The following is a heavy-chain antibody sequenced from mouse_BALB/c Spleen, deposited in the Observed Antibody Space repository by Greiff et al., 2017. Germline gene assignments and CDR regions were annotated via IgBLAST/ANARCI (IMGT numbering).Heavy chain of an antibody. D-gene: IGHD2-1*01. CDR2: ISYSGST. CDR3: ASNYGFAY. Sequence: ESGPGLVKPSQSLSLTCTVTGYSITSDYAWNWIRQFPGNKLEWMGYISYSGSTSYNPSLKSRISITRDTSKNQFFLQLNSVTTEDTATYYCASNYGFAYWGQGTLVTVSA. J-gene: IGHJ3*01. CDR1: GYSITSDYA. V-gene: IGHV3-2*02.